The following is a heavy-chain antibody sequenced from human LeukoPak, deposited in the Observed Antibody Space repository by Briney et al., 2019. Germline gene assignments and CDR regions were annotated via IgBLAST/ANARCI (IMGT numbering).Heavy chain of an antibody. V-gene: IGHV4-59*08. CDR2: IHNSGIT. Sequence: SETVSLTCTVSGASVNTYYWSWIRQPPGRGLEWIGFIHNSGITNYNPSLKSRVTLSLDTSRNQISLRLRSVTAADTAVYYCTGGGLVRGILHWFDPWGQGTLVTVSS. CDR1: GASVNTYY. J-gene: IGHJ5*02. CDR3: TGGGLVRGILHWFDP. D-gene: IGHD3-10*01.